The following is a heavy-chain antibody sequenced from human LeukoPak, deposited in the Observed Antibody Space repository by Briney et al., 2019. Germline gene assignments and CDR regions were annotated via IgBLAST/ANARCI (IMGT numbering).Heavy chain of an antibody. V-gene: IGHV4-38-2*02. J-gene: IGHJ4*02. CDR3: ARRGFGELFSSHDF. CDR1: GFSLSNGYY. D-gene: IGHD3-10*01. CDR2: IYHSGTS. Sequence: PSETLSLTCTVSGFSLSNGYYWGWIRQPPGKGLEWLGTIYHSGTSYYNPSLKSRVTISVDTSRNQFSLRLTSLTAADTAVYYCARRGFGELFSSHDFWGQGTLVTVSS.